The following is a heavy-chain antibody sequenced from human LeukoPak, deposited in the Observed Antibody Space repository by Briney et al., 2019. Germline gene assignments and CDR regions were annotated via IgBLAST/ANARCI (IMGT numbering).Heavy chain of an antibody. V-gene: IGHV1-8*01. CDR3: AGGTNWGDYYYYYMDV. CDR1: GHTFTSYD. J-gene: IGHJ6*03. Sequence: ASVKVSCKASGHTFTSYDINWVRQATGQGLEWMGWMNPNSGNTGYAQKFQGRVTMTRNTSISTAYMELSSLRSEDTAVYYCAGGTNWGDYYYYYMDVWGKGTTVTVSS. CDR2: MNPNSGNT. D-gene: IGHD7-27*01.